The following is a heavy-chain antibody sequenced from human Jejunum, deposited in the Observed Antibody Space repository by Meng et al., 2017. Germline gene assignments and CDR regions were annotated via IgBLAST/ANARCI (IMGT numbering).Heavy chain of an antibody. CDR3: ARGWKYAWFN. D-gene: IGHD1-7*01. Sequence: QARPEVSGPGLVWSSGSMVSICAVSGGFDSFSWWRWPPQTRGKGMEWIEELHQSVSSNYHPCLNTRLTMSLDESKTQFLLTLTAVTAAVKAVDYCARGWKYAWFNWGQGTLVTVSS. J-gene: IGHJ4*02. CDR1: GGFDSFSW. CDR2: LHQSVSS. V-gene: IGHV4-4*02.